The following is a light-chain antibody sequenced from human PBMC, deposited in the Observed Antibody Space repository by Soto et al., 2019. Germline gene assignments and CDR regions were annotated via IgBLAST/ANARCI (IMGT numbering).Light chain of an antibody. CDR2: AAS. J-gene: IGKJ2*01. CDR1: QGVSTW. CDR3: QQANSFPVT. V-gene: IGKV1D-12*01. Sequence: DIQMTQSPASVSASVGDRVTITCRASQGVSTWVAWFQQKPGQAPKLLIYAASVLQSGVPSRFSGSGTGTEFTLTITSLQPEDSATYYCQQANSFPVTFGQGTKSEI.